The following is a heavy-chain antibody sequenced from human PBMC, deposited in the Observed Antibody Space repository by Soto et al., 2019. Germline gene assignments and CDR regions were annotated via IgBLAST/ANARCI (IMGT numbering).Heavy chain of an antibody. CDR2: ISSSSSYI. J-gene: IGHJ6*02. D-gene: IGHD1-20*01. Sequence: GGSLRLSCAASGFTFSSYSMNWVRQAPGKGLEWVSSISSSSSYIYYADSVKGRFTISRDNAKNSLYLQMNSLRAEDTAVYYCARDRDNWNDWSKGGGPEGMDVWGQGTTVTVSS. CDR3: ARDRDNWNDWSKGGGPEGMDV. V-gene: IGHV3-21*01. CDR1: GFTFSSYS.